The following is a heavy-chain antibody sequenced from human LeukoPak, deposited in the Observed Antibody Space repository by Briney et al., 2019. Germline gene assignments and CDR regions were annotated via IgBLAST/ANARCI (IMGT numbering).Heavy chain of an antibody. CDR3: AKQRDYYYYGMDV. Sequence: GGSLRLSCAASGFTFSSYGMHWVRQAPGKGLEWVAVISYDGSNKYYADSAKGRFTISRDNSKNTLYLQMNSLRAEDTAVYYCAKQRDYYYYGMDVWGQGTTVTVSS. J-gene: IGHJ6*02. V-gene: IGHV3-30*18. CDR2: ISYDGSNK. CDR1: GFTFSSYG.